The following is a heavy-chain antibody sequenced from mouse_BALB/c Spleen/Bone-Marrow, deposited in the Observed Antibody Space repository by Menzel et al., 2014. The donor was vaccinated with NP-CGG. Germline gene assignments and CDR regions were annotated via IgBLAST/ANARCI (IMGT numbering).Heavy chain of an antibody. CDR2: INPSTGYA. J-gene: IGHJ2*01. CDR1: GYTFTATW. CDR3: ARDY. Sequence: QVQLQQSGPELAKPGASVKMSCKASGYTFTATWIHWIKQRPGQGLEWIGYINPSTGYAEYNQNFEDKATLTVDKSSSTAYMQLSSLTSEDSAVYYCARDYWGQGTTLTVSS. V-gene: IGHV1-7*01.